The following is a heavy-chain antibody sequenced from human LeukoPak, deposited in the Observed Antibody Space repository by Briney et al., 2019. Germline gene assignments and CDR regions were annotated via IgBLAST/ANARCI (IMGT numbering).Heavy chain of an antibody. CDR3: ARDLDYYDSSGSGY. Sequence: ASVKVSCTASGYTFTGYYMHWVRQAPGQGLGWMGWINPNSGGTNYAQKFQGRVTITRDTSISTAYMELSRLGSDDTAVYYCARDLDYYDSSGSGYWGQGTLVTVSS. CDR1: GYTFTGYY. J-gene: IGHJ4*02. D-gene: IGHD3-22*01. CDR2: INPNSGGT. V-gene: IGHV1-2*02.